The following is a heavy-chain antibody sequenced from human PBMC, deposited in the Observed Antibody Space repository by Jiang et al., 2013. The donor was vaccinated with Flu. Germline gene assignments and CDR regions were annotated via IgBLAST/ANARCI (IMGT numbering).Heavy chain of an antibody. CDR1: GFTFSSYG. Sequence: VQLLESGGGVVQPGRSLRLSCAASGFTFSSYGMHWVRQAPGKGLEWVAVIWYDGSNKYYADSVKGRFTISRDNSKNTLYLQMNSLRAEDTAVYYCARGSFITMVLRNWFDPWGQGTLVTVSS. CDR3: ARGSFITMVLRNWFDP. V-gene: IGHV3-33*01. CDR2: IWYDGSNK. D-gene: IGHD3-10*01. J-gene: IGHJ5*02.